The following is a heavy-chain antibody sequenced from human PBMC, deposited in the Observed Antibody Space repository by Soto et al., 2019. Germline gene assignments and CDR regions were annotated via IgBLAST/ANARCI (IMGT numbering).Heavy chain of an antibody. CDR1: GYTFTSYG. CDR2: ISAYNGNT. J-gene: IGHJ5*02. Sequence: ASVKVSCKASGYTFTSYGISWVRQAPGQGLEWMGWISAYNGNTNYAQKLQGRVTMTTDTSTSTAYMELSSLRSEDTAVYYCARDHCSSTSCYSWFHPCGQGTMVTV. CDR3: ARDHCSSTSCYSWFHP. D-gene: IGHD2-2*02. V-gene: IGHV1-18*01.